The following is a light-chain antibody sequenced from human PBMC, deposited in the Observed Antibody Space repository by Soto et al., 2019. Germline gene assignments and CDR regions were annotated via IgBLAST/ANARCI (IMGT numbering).Light chain of an antibody. Sequence: DIQMTQCPCTLPASVGYRITITCRASQTISSWLAWYQQKPGKAPDLLIYDASRLAGGVPSRFSGSESGTEFTLTIGSLKPDDFATYYCQQYNSYSFGQGTKVDIK. CDR3: QQYNSYS. CDR2: DAS. CDR1: QTISSW. V-gene: IGKV1-5*01. J-gene: IGKJ1*01.